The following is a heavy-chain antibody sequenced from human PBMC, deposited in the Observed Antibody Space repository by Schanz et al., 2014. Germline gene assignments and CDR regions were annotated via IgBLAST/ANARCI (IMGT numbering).Heavy chain of an antibody. CDR1: GFSLSSYS. V-gene: IGHV3-21*05. CDR2: ICSSGNTI. Sequence: EVQLVESGGGLVKPGGSLRLSCSASGFSLSSYSMNWVRQAPGKGLEWVSYICSSGNTIYYADSVKGRFTISRDNAKNSLYLQMNSLRAEDTAVYYCAREQIMAAAGLVDYWGHGTLVTVSS. CDR3: AREQIMAAAGLVDY. J-gene: IGHJ4*01. D-gene: IGHD6-13*01.